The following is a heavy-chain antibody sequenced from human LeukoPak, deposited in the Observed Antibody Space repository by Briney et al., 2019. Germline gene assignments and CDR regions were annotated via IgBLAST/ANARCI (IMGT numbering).Heavy chain of an antibody. CDR3: AKVLIWTYGSGNYYKGAFDI. Sequence: GGSLRLSCAASGFTFSDYSMHWVRQAPGKGLNWVAFIRYDGNNKYYADSVKGRFTISRDNSKNMLYLEMNSLSTEDTAVYYCAKVLIWTYGSGNYYKGAFDIWGQGTMVTVFS. CDR2: IRYDGNNK. V-gene: IGHV3-30*02. CDR1: GFTFSDYS. J-gene: IGHJ3*02. D-gene: IGHD3-10*01.